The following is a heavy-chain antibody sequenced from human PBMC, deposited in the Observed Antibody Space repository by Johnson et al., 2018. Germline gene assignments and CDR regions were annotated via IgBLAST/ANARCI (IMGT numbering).Heavy chain of an antibody. D-gene: IGHD2-15*01. CDR2: ISYDGNKK. V-gene: IGHV3-30*03. Sequence: QLVQSWGGVVQPGQSLRLSCAASGFTFRGYGMHWVRQAPGKGLDWVAVISYDGNKKDYADSVKGRFTISRDNSQNTLYLQMNSLRIEDTAVYYCAAVGGPYYYYYFMDVWGKGTTVTVSS. J-gene: IGHJ6*03. CDR1: GFTFRGYG. CDR3: AAVGGPYYYYYFMDV.